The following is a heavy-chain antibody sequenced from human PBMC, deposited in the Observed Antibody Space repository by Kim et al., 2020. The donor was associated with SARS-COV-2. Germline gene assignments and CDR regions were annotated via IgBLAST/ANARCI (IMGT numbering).Heavy chain of an antibody. Sequence: ASVKVSCKASGYTFTSYTFHWVRQAAGQRPEWMGRIYAGNGDTDYSRKFQGRVTFSGDTSASTVYMDLSSLSSEDTAVYYCASGVHHSGDYQDWGQGTLV. J-gene: IGHJ4*02. D-gene: IGHD2-21*01. CDR2: IYAGNGDT. V-gene: IGHV1-3*01. CDR1: GYTFTSYT. CDR3: ASGVHHSGDYQD.